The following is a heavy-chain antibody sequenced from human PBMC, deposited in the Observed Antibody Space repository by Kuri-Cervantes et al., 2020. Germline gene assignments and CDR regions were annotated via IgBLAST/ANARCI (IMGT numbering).Heavy chain of an antibody. CDR3: ARGYSSGSSY. D-gene: IGHD6-19*01. V-gene: IGHV3-74*01. CDR1: GGSLSGHV. CDR2: INSDGSST. Sequence: ETLSLTCAVLGGSLSGHVWTWVRQAPGKGLVWVSRINSDGSSTSYADSVKGRFTISRDNAKNTLFLQMNSLRAEDTALYYCARGYSSGSSYWGQGTLVTVSS. J-gene: IGHJ4*02.